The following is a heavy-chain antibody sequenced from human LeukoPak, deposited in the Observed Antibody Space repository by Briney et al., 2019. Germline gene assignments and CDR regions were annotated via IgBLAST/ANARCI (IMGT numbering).Heavy chain of an antibody. CDR2: INQDGSEK. D-gene: IGHD6-6*01. V-gene: IGHV3-7*01. J-gene: IGHJ4*02. CDR3: VRALGSSSADC. CDR1: GFTFTHSW. Sequence: GGSLRLSCAASGFTFTHSWMSWVRQAPGKGLEGVANINQDGSEKYYVHSVEGRFTISRDNTKNSLSLQMNSLRGEDTDVYYCVRALGSSSADCWGQGTLVTAS.